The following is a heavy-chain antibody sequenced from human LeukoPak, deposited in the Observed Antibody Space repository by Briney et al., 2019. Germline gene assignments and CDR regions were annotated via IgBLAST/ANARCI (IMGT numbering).Heavy chain of an antibody. Sequence: GGSLRLSCAASGFTFSSSAMNWVRQAPGKGLEWVSVISGSGGTTYYADSVKGRFTISRDNSKNTLYLQMNSLRVEDTAVYYCAQGGGHYGDYRRAFDIWGQGTMVTVSS. V-gene: IGHV3-23*01. CDR1: GFTFSSSA. D-gene: IGHD4-17*01. CDR3: AQGGGHYGDYRRAFDI. CDR2: ISGSGGTT. J-gene: IGHJ3*02.